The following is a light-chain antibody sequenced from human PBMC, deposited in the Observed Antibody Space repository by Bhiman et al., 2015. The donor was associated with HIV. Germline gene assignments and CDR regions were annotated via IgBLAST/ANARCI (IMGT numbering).Light chain of an antibody. Sequence: QSVLTQPPSASGTPGQKVTISCSGSSSNIGNNYVSWYQQLPGTAPKLLIYENTKRPSGIPDRFSGSKSGTSATLGITGLQTGDEADYFCGTWDSSLSTGGGAFGGGTKLTVL. CDR1: SSNIGNNY. V-gene: IGLV1-51*02. J-gene: IGLJ3*02. CDR3: GTWDSSLSTGGGA. CDR2: ENT.